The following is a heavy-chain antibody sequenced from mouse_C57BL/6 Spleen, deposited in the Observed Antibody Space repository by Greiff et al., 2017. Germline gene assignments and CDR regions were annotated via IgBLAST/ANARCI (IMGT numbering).Heavy chain of an antibody. Sequence: EVQRVASGPGMVKPSQSLSLTCTVTGYSITSGYVWHWIRHFPGNILEWMGYISYSGSTNYNQSLKSRISITLDTSKNHLFLKLNSVTTEDTATYYCARGGYPDWYCDVWGTGTTVTVSS. CDR2: ISYSGST. CDR1: GYSITSGYV. CDR3: ARGGYPDWYCDV. D-gene: IGHD3-1*01. V-gene: IGHV3-1*01. J-gene: IGHJ1*03.